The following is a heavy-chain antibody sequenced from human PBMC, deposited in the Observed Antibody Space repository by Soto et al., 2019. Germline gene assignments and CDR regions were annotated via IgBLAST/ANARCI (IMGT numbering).Heavy chain of an antibody. J-gene: IGHJ5*02. CDR2: IYSGGST. V-gene: IGHV3-66*01. Sequence: GGSLRLSCAASGFTVSSNYMSWVRQAPGKGLEWVSVIYSGGSTYYADSVKGRFTISRDNSKNTLYLQMNSLRAEDTAVDYCARVPQITMVRGALGFDPWGQGTLVTVSS. D-gene: IGHD3-10*01. CDR3: ARVPQITMVRGALGFDP. CDR1: GFTVSSNY.